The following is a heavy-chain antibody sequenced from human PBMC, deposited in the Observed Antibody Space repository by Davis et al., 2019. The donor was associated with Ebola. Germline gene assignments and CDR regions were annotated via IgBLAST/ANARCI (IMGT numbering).Heavy chain of an antibody. CDR1: GFTFSSYA. V-gene: IGHV3-23*01. CDR2: ISGSGGST. Sequence: GESLKISCAASGFTFSSYAMSWVRQAPGKGLEWVSAISGSGGSTYYADSVKGRFTISRDNSKNTLYLQMNSLRAEDTSVYYCAESSRWELRTDIWGQETMVTVSS. CDR3: AESSRWELRTDI. J-gene: IGHJ3*02. D-gene: IGHD1-26*01.